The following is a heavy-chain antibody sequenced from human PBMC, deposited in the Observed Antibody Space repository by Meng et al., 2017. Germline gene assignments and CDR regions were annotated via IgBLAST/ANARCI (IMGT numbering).Heavy chain of an antibody. CDR3: AREIAAAYCGGDCYL. V-gene: IGHV1-69*01. CDR2: IIPIFGTA. J-gene: IGHJ5*02. CDR1: GGTFSIYA. D-gene: IGHD2-21*02. Sequence: QSQRGRCGAEVKKPGSRVQFSCKASGGTFSIYAIRWVRQAPGDELEWMGGIIPIFGTATYAQKFQGRVTITADESTSTAYMELSSPRSEDTAVYYCAREIAAAYCGGDCYLWGKGPLVTVSS.